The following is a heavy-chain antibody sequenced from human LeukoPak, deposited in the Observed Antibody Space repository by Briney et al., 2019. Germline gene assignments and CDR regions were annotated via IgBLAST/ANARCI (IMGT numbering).Heavy chain of an antibody. J-gene: IGHJ4*02. V-gene: IGHV4-34*01. CDR2: INHSGST. D-gene: IGHD4-17*01. Sequence: SETLSLTCAVYGGSFSGYYWSWIRQPPGKGLEWIGEINHSGSTNYNPSLTSRGTISVDTSKNQFSLKLSSVTAADTAVYYCARGGDYGDYVDYWGQGTLVTVSS. CDR3: ARGGDYGDYVDY. CDR1: GGSFSGYY.